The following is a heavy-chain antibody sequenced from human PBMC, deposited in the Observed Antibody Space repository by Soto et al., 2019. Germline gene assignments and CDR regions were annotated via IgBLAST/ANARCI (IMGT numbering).Heavy chain of an antibody. CDR3: ARERDGFGVYFDF. CDR1: GGSISSGGYS. CDR2: IYHSGST. Sequence: SETLSLTCAVSGGSISSGGYSWSWIRQPPGKGLEWIGYIYHSGSTSYNPSLKSRVTISVDRSRNQFSLKLNSVTAAGTAVYYCARERDGFGVYFDFWGQGTLVTVSS. V-gene: IGHV4-30-2*01. D-gene: IGHD3-3*01. J-gene: IGHJ4*02.